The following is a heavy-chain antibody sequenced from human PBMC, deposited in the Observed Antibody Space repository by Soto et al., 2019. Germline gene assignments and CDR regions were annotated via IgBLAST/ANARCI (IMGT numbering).Heavy chain of an antibody. J-gene: IGHJ4*02. V-gene: IGHV4-59*12. D-gene: IGHD4-17*01. CDR3: AGGARGDYVGY. CDR2: IHYSGST. Sequence: PSETLSLTCTVSGDSISSYYWSWIRQPPGKGLEWIGYIHYSGSTNYNPSLKSRVTISVDTSKNQFSLKLNSVTAADTAVYYCAGGARGDYVGYWGQGTLVTVSS. CDR1: GDSISSYY.